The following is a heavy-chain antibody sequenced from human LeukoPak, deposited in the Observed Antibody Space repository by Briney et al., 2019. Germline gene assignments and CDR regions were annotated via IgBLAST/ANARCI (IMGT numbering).Heavy chain of an antibody. CDR2: ISSSGSTI. CDR1: GFTFSSYE. V-gene: IGHV3-48*03. CDR3: FFIKVGGDY. J-gene: IGHJ4*02. Sequence: GGSLRLSCAASGFTFSSYEMNWVRQAPGKGLEWVSYISSSGSTIYYADSVKGRFTIYRDNAKNSLYLQMNSLRAEDTAVYYCFFIKVGGDYWGQGTLVTVSS.